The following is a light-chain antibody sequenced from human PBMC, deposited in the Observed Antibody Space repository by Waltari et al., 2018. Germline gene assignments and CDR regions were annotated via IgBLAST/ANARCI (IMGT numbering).Light chain of an antibody. Sequence: DIVLTQSPGTLSLSPGEIATLSCRASQSVGSTNLAWFQQKPGQAPRLLIYGASRRATGIPDRFSGGGSGPDFTLTISRLEPEDFAVYYCQQYYNSPVTFGGGTKVEIK. CDR1: QSVGSTN. V-gene: IGKV3-20*01. J-gene: IGKJ4*01. CDR2: GAS. CDR3: QQYYNSPVT.